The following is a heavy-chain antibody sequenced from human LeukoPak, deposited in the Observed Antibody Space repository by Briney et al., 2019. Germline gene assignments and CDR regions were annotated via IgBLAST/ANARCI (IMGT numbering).Heavy chain of an antibody. CDR2: ISYDGSNK. Sequence: GGSLRLSCAASGFTFSSYGMHWVRQAPGKGLEWVAVISYDGSNKYYADSVKGRFTISRDNSKNTLYLQMNSLRAEDTAVYYCAREGEMATITGVYFDYWGQGTLVTVSS. CDR3: AREGEMATITGVYFDY. V-gene: IGHV3-30*03. J-gene: IGHJ4*02. D-gene: IGHD5-24*01. CDR1: GFTFSSYG.